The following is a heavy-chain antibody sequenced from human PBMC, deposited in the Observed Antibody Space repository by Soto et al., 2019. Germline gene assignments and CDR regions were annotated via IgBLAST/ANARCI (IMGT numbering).Heavy chain of an antibody. Sequence: QVQLVQSGPEVKKPGSSVRVSCKTSGDTLGEFSLYWMRQAPGQGLEWIGRIFPKTGKTNYREKMQGRISLTADKLTNVVYLEVTGLTPGDTATYYCARDIEAETGTIPWFHPWGQGTLVTVSS. J-gene: IGHJ5*02. V-gene: IGHV1-69*08. CDR3: ARDIEAETGTIPWFHP. CDR1: GDTLGEFS. CDR2: IFPKTGKT. D-gene: IGHD1-1*01.